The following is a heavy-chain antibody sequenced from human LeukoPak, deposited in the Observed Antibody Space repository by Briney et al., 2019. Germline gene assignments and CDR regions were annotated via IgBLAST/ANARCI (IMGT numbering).Heavy chain of an antibody. D-gene: IGHD3-10*01. Sequence: PGGSLRLSCAASGFTFSSYGMHWVRQAPGKGLEWVAVISYDGSNKYYADSVKGRFTISRDNSKNTLYLQMNSLRAEDTAVYYCAKDLITMVRDWFDLWGQGTLVTVSS. CDR1: GFTFSSYG. CDR3: AKDLITMVRDWFDL. V-gene: IGHV3-30*18. CDR2: ISYDGSNK. J-gene: IGHJ5*02.